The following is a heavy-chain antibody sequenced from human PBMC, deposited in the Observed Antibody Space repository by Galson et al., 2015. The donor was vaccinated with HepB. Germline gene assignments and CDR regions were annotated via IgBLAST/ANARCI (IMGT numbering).Heavy chain of an antibody. CDR1: GFTFSSYG. J-gene: IGHJ4*02. CDR3: AKAPGPDNWNDLSGL. V-gene: IGHV3-30*02. CDR2: IRYDGSNK. Sequence: SLRLSCAASGFTFSSYGMHWVRQAPGKGLEWVAFIRYDGSNKYYADSVKGRFTISRDNSKNTLYLQMNSLRAEDTAVYYCAKAPGPDNWNDLSGLWGQGTLVTVSS. D-gene: IGHD1-20*01.